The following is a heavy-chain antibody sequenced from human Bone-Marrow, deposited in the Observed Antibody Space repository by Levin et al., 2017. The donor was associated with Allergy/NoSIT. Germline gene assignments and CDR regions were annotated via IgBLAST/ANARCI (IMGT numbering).Heavy chain of an antibody. CDR1: GFTFSTSA. V-gene: IGHV3-23*01. CDR3: AKVESSSDYGMDV. D-gene: IGHD3-3*01. Sequence: SCTASGFTFSTSAMSWVRQAPGKGLEWLSCISGNDASTYYGESVKGRFTISRDNSKNTVFLQLNSLTLEDTAVYYCAKVESSSDYGMDVWGQGTTVTVSS. CDR2: ISGNDAST. J-gene: IGHJ6*02.